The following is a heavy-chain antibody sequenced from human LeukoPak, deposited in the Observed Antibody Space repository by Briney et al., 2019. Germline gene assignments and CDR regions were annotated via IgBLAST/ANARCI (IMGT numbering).Heavy chain of an antibody. CDR2: IIPILGIA. CDR1: GGTFSSYA. D-gene: IGHD2-15*01. J-gene: IGHJ4*02. CDR3: ARLNCSGGSCYWSPFDY. Sequence: SVKVSCKASGGTFSSYAISWVRQAPAQGLEWMGRIIPILGIANYAQKFQGRVTITADKSTSTAYMELSSLRSEDTAVYYCARLNCSGGSCYWSPFDYWGQGTLVTVSS. V-gene: IGHV1-69*04.